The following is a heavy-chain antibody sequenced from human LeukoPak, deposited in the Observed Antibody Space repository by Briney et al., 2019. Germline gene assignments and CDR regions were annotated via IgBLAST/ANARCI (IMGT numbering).Heavy chain of an antibody. J-gene: IGHJ2*01. V-gene: IGHV3-23*01. CDR1: GFSLGNYA. CDR2: IGSSGSRT. CDR3: AKDYGGISYDWYFDL. D-gene: IGHD4-23*01. Sequence: GGSLRLSCAASGFSLGNYAMSWVRQPPGKGLVWVSGIGSSGSRTYYVDSVKGRFTVFRDNSKNTLYLQMNSLRAEDTAIYYCAKDYGGISYDWYFDLWGRGTQVTVSS.